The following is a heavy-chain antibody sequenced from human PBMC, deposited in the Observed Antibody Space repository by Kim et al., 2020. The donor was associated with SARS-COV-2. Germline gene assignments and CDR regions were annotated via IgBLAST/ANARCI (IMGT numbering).Heavy chain of an antibody. CDR2: INTNTGNP. V-gene: IGHV7-4-1*02. J-gene: IGHJ6*02. CDR3: ARDSWVDIVVLVAATAGLDV. D-gene: IGHD2-15*01. Sequence: ASVKVSCKASGYTFTSYAINWVRQAPGQGLEWVGSINTNTGNPTYARGFTGRFVFSLDTSVSTTYLQISSLEAEDTAVYYCARDSWVDIVVLVAATAGLDVWGQGTTVTVSS. CDR1: GYTFTSYA.